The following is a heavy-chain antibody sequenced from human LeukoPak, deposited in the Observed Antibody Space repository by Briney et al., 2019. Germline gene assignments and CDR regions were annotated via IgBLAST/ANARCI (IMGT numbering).Heavy chain of an antibody. CDR1: GFTFSDYY. V-gene: IGHV3-11*04. D-gene: IGHD3-3*01. J-gene: IGHJ4*02. CDR2: ISSSGSTI. CDR3: ARDQLYYDFWSGYTFDY. Sequence: GGSLRLSCAASGFTFSDYYMSWIRQAPGKGLEWVSYISSSGSTIYYADSVKGRFTISRDNAKNSLYLQMNSLRAEDTAVYYCARDQLYYDFWSGYTFDYWGQGTLVIVSS.